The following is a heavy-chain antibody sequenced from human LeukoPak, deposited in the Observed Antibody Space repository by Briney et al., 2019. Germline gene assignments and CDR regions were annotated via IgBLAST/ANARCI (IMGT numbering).Heavy chain of an antibody. D-gene: IGHD3-22*01. CDR1: GFTFSSRW. V-gene: IGHV3-7*01. CDR3: ATDSAVDF. Sequence: GGSLRLSCAASGFTFSSRWMSWVRQAPGKGLEWVANINEDESEKYYVASVKGRFTISRDNANKSVYLQMNSLRAEDTAVYYCATDSAVDFWGQGTLVTVSS. CDR2: INEDESEK. J-gene: IGHJ4*02.